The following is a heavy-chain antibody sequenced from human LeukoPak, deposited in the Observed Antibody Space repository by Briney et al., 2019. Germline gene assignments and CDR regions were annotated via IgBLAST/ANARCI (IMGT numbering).Heavy chain of an antibody. CDR1: GYSFTNYW. J-gene: IGHJ4*02. V-gene: IGHV5-51*01. CDR2: IYPGDSDT. Sequence: GESLKISCKASGYSFTNYWIGWVRQMPGKGLEWMGIIYPGDSDTRYSPSFQGQVTISADKSISTAYLQWSSLKASDTAMYYCARPGAGYSSSWSNPFDYWGQGTLVTVSS. D-gene: IGHD6-13*01. CDR3: ARPGAGYSSSWSNPFDY.